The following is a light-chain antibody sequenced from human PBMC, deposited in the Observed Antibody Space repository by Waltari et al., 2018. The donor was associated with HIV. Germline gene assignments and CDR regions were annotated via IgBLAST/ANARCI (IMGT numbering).Light chain of an antibody. CDR1: SSTIGSNY. CDR3: AAWDDSLLYV. J-gene: IGLJ1*01. CDR2: RNN. Sequence: QSVLTQPPSASGTPGQRVTISCSGSSSTIGSNYVYWYQQLPGTAPKRLIYRNNQRPSGVPDRFSGSKSGTSASLAISGVRSEDEADYYCAAWDDSLLYVFGTGTKVTVL. V-gene: IGLV1-47*01.